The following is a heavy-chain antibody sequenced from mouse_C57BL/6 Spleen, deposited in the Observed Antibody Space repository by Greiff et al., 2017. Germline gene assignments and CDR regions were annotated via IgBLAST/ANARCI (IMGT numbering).Heavy chain of an antibody. CDR2: IGPNSGGT. Sequence: VQLQQSGAELVKPGASVKLSCKASGYTFTSYWMHWVKQRPGGGLEWLGRIGPNSGGTKYNEKFKSKATLTVDKPSSTAYMQLSSLTSEDSAVYYSAGAELLDDWGQGTTLTVSS. J-gene: IGHJ2*01. CDR1: GYTFTSYW. CDR3: AGAELLDD. V-gene: IGHV1-72*01.